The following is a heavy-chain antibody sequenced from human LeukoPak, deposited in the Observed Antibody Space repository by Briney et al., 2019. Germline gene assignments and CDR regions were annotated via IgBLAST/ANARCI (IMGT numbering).Heavy chain of an antibody. CDR2: IYYSGST. J-gene: IGHJ6*03. D-gene: IGHD3-22*01. CDR1: GGFISNYY. Sequence: IPSETLSLTCTVSGGFISNYYWNWIRQPPGKGLEWIGYIYYSGSTNYNPSLKSRVTISVDTSKNQFSLKLSSVTAADTAVYYCARSYYDSSGQYYYYYMDVWGKGTTVTISS. CDR3: ARSYYDSSGQYYYYYMDV. V-gene: IGHV4-59*01.